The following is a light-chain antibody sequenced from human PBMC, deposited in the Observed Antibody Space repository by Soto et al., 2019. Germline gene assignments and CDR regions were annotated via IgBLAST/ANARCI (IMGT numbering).Light chain of an antibody. J-gene: IGKJ1*01. Sequence: EIVLTQSPGTLSLSPGERATLSFRASQSVSSSYLAWYQQKPGQAPRLLIYGASSRATGIPDRFSGSGSGTDFTLTLSRLEPEDFAVYYCQQYGSSPPRTFGQGTKVDIK. V-gene: IGKV3-20*01. CDR3: QQYGSSPPRT. CDR1: QSVSSSY. CDR2: GAS.